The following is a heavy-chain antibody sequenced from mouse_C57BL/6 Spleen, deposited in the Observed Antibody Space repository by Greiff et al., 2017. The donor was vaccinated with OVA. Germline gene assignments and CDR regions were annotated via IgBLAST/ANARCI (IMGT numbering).Heavy chain of an antibody. CDR2: IYPRSGNT. Sequence: QVQLQQSGAELARPGASVKLSCKASGYTFTSYGISWVKQRTGQGLEWIGEIYPRSGNTYYNEKFKGKATLTADKSSSTAYMELRSLTSEDSAVYFCAAQSNCLDYWGQGTTLTVSS. CDR1: GYTFTSYG. V-gene: IGHV1-81*01. CDR3: AAQSNCLDY. D-gene: IGHD4-1*01. J-gene: IGHJ2*01.